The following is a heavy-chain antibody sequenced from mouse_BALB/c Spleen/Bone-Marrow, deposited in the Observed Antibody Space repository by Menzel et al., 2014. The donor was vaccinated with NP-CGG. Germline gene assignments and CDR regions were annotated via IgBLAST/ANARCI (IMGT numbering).Heavy chain of an antibody. J-gene: IGHJ3*01. CDR2: IHYSGST. V-gene: IGHV3-1*02. CDR3: ARDYDYPWFAY. CDR1: GYSITSGYN. Sequence: DVQLQESGPDLVKPSQSLSLTCTVTGYSITSGYNWHWIQQFPGNKLEWMGYIHYSGSTDYNPSLKSRISITRDTPKNQFFLQLISVTTEDTATYYCARDYDYPWFAYWGQGTLVTVSA. D-gene: IGHD2-4*01.